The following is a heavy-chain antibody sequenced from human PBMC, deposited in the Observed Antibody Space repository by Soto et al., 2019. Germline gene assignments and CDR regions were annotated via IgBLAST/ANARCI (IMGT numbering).Heavy chain of an antibody. D-gene: IGHD2-15*01. J-gene: IGHJ4*02. V-gene: IGHV3-33*01. CDR3: ARSYCSGGSCSFDF. CDR1: GFTFSSYG. CDR2: IWYDGSNK. Sequence: QVQLVESGGGVVQPGRSLRLSCAASGFTFSSYGMHWVRQAPGKGLEWVAVIWYDGSNKYYADSVKGRFTISRDNSKNTLYMQMNSLRAEDTAVDYCARSYCSGGSCSFDFWGQGTLVTVSS.